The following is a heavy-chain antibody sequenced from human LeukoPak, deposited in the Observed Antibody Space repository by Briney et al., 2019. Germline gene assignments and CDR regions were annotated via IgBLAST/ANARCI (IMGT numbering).Heavy chain of an antibody. J-gene: IGHJ4*02. V-gene: IGHV3-23*01. Sequence: PGGSLRLSCAASGFTFSSDATSWVRQAPGKGLEWVSAISGSGGSTYYADSVKGRFTISRDNSKNTQYLQMNSLRAEDTAVYYCAKALGRYFDWSPPDYWGQGTLVTVSS. D-gene: IGHD3-9*01. CDR1: GFTFSSDA. CDR2: ISGSGGST. CDR3: AKALGRYFDWSPPDY.